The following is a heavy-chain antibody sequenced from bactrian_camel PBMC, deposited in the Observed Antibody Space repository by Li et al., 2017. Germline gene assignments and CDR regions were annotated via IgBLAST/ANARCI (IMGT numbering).Heavy chain of an antibody. J-gene: IGHJ4*01. V-gene: IGHV3S31*01. CDR3: AAAKLPVVAIATLTRVLREEDFPD. CDR1: GFTASSTC. D-gene: IGHD4*01. CDR2: ISRGGEST. Sequence: EVQLVESGGGSVQAGGALRLSCTASGFTASSTCMGWFRQTPGNEREGVAIISRGGESTHYADSVKGRFTISKDNAKNTLYLEMNSLKTEDNAIYYCAAAKLPVVAIATLTRVLREEDFPDWGQGTQVTVS.